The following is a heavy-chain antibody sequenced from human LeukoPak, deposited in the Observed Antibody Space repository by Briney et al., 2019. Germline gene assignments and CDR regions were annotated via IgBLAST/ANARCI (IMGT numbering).Heavy chain of an antibody. Sequence: SETLSLTCAVYGGSFSGYYWSWIRQPPGKGLEWIGEINHSGSTSYNPSLKSRVTISVDTSKNQFSLKLSSVTAADTAVYYCARGRDYDSSWGQGTQVTVSS. J-gene: IGHJ4*02. CDR2: INHSGST. CDR1: GGSFSGYY. D-gene: IGHD3-22*01. CDR3: ARGRDYDSS. V-gene: IGHV4-34*01.